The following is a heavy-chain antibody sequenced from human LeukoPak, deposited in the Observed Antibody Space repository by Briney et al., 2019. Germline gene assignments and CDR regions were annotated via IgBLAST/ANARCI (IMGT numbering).Heavy chain of an antibody. CDR1: GYSISSGYY. CDR2: IYHSGST. D-gene: IGHD2-15*01. J-gene: IGHJ4*02. CDR3: ARGGDIVVVVAEFDY. Sequence: SETLSLTCTVSGYSISSGYYWGRIRQPPGKGLEWIGSIYHSGSTYYNPSLKSRVTISVDTSKNQFSLKLSSVTAADTAVYYCARGGDIVVVVAEFDYWGQGTLVTVSS. V-gene: IGHV4-38-2*02.